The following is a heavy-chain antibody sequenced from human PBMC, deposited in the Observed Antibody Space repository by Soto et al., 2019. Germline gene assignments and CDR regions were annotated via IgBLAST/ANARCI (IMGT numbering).Heavy chain of an antibody. V-gene: IGHV3-30-3*01. CDR1: GFMFSTYA. CDR2: ISYDGSDI. D-gene: IGHD6-19*01. J-gene: IGHJ5*02. CDR3: ARDQGRTVTRGDWFDP. Sequence: QVQLVESGGGVVQPGRSLRLSCAASGFMFSTYAMHWVRQAPGTGLEWVAVISYDGSDIYYGDSGKGRFTISRDNSRNTLFLEMNSLQTEDTAVFYCARDQGRTVTRGDWFDPWGQGTLVTVSS.